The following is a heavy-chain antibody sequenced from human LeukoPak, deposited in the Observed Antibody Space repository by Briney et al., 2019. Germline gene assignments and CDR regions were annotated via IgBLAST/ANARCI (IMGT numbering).Heavy chain of an antibody. D-gene: IGHD3-22*01. J-gene: IGHJ4*02. CDR2: INPNSGGT. CDR1: GYTFTGYY. CDR3: ARVPPYCYDSSANY. Sequence: APVKVSCKASGYTFTGYYMHWVRQAPGQGLEWMGWINPNSGGTNYAQKFQGRVTMTRDTSISTAYMELSRLRSDDTAVYYCARVPPYCYDSSANYWGQGTLVTVSS. V-gene: IGHV1-2*02.